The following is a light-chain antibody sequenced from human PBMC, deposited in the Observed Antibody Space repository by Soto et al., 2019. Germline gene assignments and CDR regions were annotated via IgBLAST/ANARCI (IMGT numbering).Light chain of an antibody. V-gene: IGKV1-5*03. CDR2: KAS. J-gene: IGKJ3*01. Sequence: DIQMTQSPSTLSASVGDRVTITCRASQSISSWLAWYQQKPGKAPKLLIYKASSLESGVPSRFSGSGSGTDFISTSTACRLMDLEPNYCKRNIGNFLPSGPGT. CDR1: QSISSW. CDR3: KRNIGNFLP.